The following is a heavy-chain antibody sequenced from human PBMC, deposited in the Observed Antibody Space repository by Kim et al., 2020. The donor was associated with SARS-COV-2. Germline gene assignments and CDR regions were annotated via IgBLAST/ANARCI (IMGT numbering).Heavy chain of an antibody. CDR3: ARHYSMGGYFDY. D-gene: IGHD4-4*01. Sequence: YYHPSLQSRVTISVDTSKNQFSLKLSSVTAADTAVYYCARHYSMGGYFDYWGQGTLVTVSS. J-gene: IGHJ4*02. V-gene: IGHV4-39*01.